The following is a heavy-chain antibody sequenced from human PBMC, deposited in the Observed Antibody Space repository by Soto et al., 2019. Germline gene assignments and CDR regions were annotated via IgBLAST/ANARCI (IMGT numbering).Heavy chain of an antibody. D-gene: IGHD3-22*01. J-gene: IGHJ5*02. CDR2: IYYSGST. V-gene: IGHV4-31*03. CDR3: ARTTQTYYDSSGYYNR. Sequence: SETLSLTCTVSGGSISSGGYYWSWIRQHPGKGLEWIGYIYYSGSTYYNPSLKSRVTISVDTSKNQFSLKLSSVTAADTAVYYCARTTQTYYDSSGYYNRWGQGTLVTVSS. CDR1: GGSISSGGYY.